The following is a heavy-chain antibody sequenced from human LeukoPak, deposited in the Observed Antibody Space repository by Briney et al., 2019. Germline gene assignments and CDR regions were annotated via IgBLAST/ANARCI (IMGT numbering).Heavy chain of an antibody. J-gene: IGHJ5*02. CDR3: ATVREFLPTWCDP. CDR2: INAGNGNT. CDR1: GYTFTSYA. D-gene: IGHD3-10*01. V-gene: IGHV1-3*01. Sequence: GASLKLSCKASGYTFTSYAMRWVRQAPGQRLEWMGWINAGNGNTKYSQKLEGRVIITRYTSASTAYMELSSLRSEDTGAYYCATVREFLPTWCDPWGQGNLVTVSS.